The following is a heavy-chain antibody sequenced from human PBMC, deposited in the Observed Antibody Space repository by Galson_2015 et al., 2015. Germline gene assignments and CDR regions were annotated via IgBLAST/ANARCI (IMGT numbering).Heavy chain of an antibody. CDR3: ARVWLTAAAGNYDY. J-gene: IGHJ4*02. V-gene: IGHV1-3*01. Sequence: SVKVSCKASGYTFTSYAMHWVRQAPGQRLEWMGWINAGNGNTKYSQKFQGRVTITRDTSASTAYMELSSLRSADTAVYYCARVWLTAAAGNYDYWGPGTLVAVAS. CDR1: GYTFTSYA. D-gene: IGHD6-13*01. CDR2: INAGNGNT.